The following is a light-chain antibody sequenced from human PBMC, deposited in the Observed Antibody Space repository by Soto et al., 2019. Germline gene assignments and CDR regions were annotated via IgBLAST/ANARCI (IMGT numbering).Light chain of an antibody. V-gene: IGKV1-5*03. J-gene: IGKJ1*01. CDR2: KAS. CDR3: QQYNDNWT. CDR1: QSISSW. Sequence: DIQMTQSPSTPSASVGDRVTITCRASQSISSWLAWYQQKPGQAPKLLIYKASTLQSGVPSRFSGSESGTEFTLAISSLQPDDSATYYCQQYNDNWTFGQGTKVDIK.